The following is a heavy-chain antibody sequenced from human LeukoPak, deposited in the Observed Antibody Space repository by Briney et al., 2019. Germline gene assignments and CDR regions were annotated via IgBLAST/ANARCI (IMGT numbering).Heavy chain of an antibody. Sequence: GGSLSLSCAASGFTFSSYGMHWVRQAPGKGLEWVAFIRYDGSNKYYADSVKGRFTISRDNSKNTLYLQMNSLRAEDTAVYYCAKGFTVTTTRYFDYWGQGTLVTVSS. V-gene: IGHV3-30*02. CDR2: IRYDGSNK. CDR3: AKGFTVTTTRYFDY. J-gene: IGHJ4*02. CDR1: GFTFSSYG. D-gene: IGHD4-17*01.